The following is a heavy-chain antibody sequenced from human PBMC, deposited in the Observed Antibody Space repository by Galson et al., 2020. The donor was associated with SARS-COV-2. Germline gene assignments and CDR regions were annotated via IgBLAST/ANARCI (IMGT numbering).Heavy chain of an antibody. J-gene: IGHJ3*01. CDR1: GGFITSSPSY. D-gene: IGHD3-10*01. Sequence: SETLYLTCTVSGGFITSSPSYWGWIRQPPGKGLEWVASVYYSKQTYYNPSLKSRVTISVDTSKNQFALTLSSVTAADTALYYCARHMSGVTVTSAFHLWGQGTLVSVSS. CDR3: ARHMSGVTVTSAFHL. V-gene: IGHV4-39*01. CDR2: VYYSKQT.